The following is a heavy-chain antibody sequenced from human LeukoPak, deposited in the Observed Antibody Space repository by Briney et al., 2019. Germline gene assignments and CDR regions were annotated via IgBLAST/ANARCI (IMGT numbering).Heavy chain of an antibody. CDR2: INGDGRDK. D-gene: IGHD3-9*01. J-gene: IGHJ4*02. CDR1: GFTFSSYW. V-gene: IGHV3-7*01. Sequence: GGSLRLSCAASGFTFSSYWMNWVRQAPGKGLEWVANINGDGRDKYYVGSVRGRFTISRDNADNALYLQMNSLRGDDTALYYCARGVDSAIDWWGQGTLVTVSS. CDR3: ARGVDSAIDW.